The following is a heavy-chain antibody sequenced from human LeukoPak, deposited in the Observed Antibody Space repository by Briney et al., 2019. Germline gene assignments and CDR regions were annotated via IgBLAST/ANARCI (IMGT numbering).Heavy chain of an antibody. CDR2: IYHSGST. CDR3: ARAKFGFGELLSWFDP. D-gene: IGHD3-10*01. CDR1: GGSISSGGYS. Sequence: SETLSLTCAVSGGSISSGGYSWSWIRQPPGKGLEWIGYIYHSGSTYYNPSLKSRVTISVDRSKNQFSLKLSSVTAADTAVYYCARAKFGFGELLSWFDPRGQGTLVTVSS. V-gene: IGHV4-30-2*01. J-gene: IGHJ5*02.